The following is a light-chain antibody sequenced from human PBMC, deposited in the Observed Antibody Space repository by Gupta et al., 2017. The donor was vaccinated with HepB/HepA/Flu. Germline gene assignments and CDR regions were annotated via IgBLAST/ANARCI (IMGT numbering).Light chain of an antibody. CDR1: QSVSSN. CDR2: GAS. J-gene: IGKJ3*01. Sequence: ERVMTQSLATLSVSPGERATVSCRASQSVSSNLAWYQQKPGQAPRLLIYGASTRAIGIPARFSGSGSGTEFTLTISSLQSEDFVVYYCQQYNAWPFTFGPGTKVDFK. CDR3: QQYNAWPFT. V-gene: IGKV3-15*01.